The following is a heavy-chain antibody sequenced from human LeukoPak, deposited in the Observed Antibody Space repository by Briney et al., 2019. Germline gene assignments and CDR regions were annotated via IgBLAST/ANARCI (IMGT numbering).Heavy chain of an antibody. Sequence: PGGSLRLSCAGSGFIVSDSYTSWVRQGPGKGLEWVSAIYSSGSTDYADSVRGRFTIARDTSKNMGYLQMNSLTAEDTAIYYCARRTGAAPGEFFLHWGQGTLVTVSS. CDR1: GFIVSDSY. CDR3: ARRTGAAPGEFFLH. J-gene: IGHJ1*01. V-gene: IGHV3-53*01. CDR2: IYSSGST. D-gene: IGHD6-19*01.